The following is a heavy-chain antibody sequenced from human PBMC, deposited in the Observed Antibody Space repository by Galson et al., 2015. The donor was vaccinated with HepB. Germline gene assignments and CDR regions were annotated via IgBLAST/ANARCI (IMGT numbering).Heavy chain of an antibody. V-gene: IGHV1-8*01. CDR2: MNTYSGNT. CDR1: GYTFTNYS. D-gene: IGHD1-26*01. Sequence: SVKVSCKASGYTFTNYSINWVRQATGQGLEWLGWMNTYSGNTYYAQNFQGRVTMTTDTPISTVYMDLSSLRPDDTAVYFCATGGRGRGFDVWGQGTLVTVSP. CDR3: ATGGRGRGFDV. J-gene: IGHJ4*01.